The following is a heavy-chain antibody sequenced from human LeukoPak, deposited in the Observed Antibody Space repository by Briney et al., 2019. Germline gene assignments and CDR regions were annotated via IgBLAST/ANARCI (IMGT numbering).Heavy chain of an antibody. J-gene: IGHJ5*02. CDR3: ARLLRVGYCSTTTCNWFDP. CDR2: IYHSGST. D-gene: IGHD2-2*03. CDR1: GYSISSGYY. Sequence: KASETLSLTCTVSGYSISSGYYWGWIRQPPGKGLEWIGSIYHSGSTYYNPSLKSRVTISVDTSKNQFSLKLSSVTAADTAVYYCARLLRVGYCSTTTCNWFDPWGQGTLVTVSS. V-gene: IGHV4-38-2*02.